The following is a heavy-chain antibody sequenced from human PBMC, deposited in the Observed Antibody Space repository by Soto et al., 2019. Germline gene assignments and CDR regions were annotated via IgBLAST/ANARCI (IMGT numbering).Heavy chain of an antibody. CDR1: GGSISSYY. Sequence: QVQLQESGPGLVKPSETLSLTCTVSGGSISSYYWSRIRQPPGKGLEWIGYIYYSGSTNYNPSLKRRVTISVDTSKNQFSLKLSSVPAADTAVYYCARRYGPGFDYWGQGTLVTVSS. J-gene: IGHJ4*02. CDR3: ARRYGPGFDY. CDR2: IYYSGST. D-gene: IGHD4-17*01. V-gene: IGHV4-59*08.